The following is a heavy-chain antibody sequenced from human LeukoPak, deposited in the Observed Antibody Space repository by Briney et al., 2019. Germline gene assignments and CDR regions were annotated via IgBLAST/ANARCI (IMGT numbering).Heavy chain of an antibody. V-gene: IGHV3-30*18. Sequence: GRSLRLSCAASGFTFSSYGMHWVRQAPGKGLEWVAVISYDGSDKYYADSVKGRFTISRDNSKNTLYLQMNSLRTEDTAVYYCAKDTLIGYGSGAGGFDYWGQGTLVTVSS. J-gene: IGHJ4*02. CDR2: ISYDGSDK. CDR3: AKDTLIGYGSGAGGFDY. CDR1: GFTFSSYG. D-gene: IGHD3-10*01.